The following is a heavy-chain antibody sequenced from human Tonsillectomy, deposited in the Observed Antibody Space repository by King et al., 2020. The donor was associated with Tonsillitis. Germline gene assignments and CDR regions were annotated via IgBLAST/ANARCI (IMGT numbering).Heavy chain of an antibody. D-gene: IGHD3-3*01. V-gene: IGHV3-30-3*01. CDR3: ARDPPGDFWTHFDY. Sequence: VQLVESGGGVVQPGRSLRLSCAASGFTFSSYAIHWVRQAPGKGLEWGALISYDGSNKYYADSVKGRFTISRDNSKNTLYLQMNSLRAEDTAVYYCARDPPGDFWTHFDYWGQGTLVTVSS. CDR1: GFTFSSYA. J-gene: IGHJ4*02. CDR2: ISYDGSNK.